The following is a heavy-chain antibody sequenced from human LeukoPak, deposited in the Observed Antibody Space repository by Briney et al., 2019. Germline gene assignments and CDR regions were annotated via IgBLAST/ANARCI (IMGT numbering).Heavy chain of an antibody. D-gene: IGHD3-22*01. CDR3: AKDVSHYDSSGYYTPPFDY. Sequence: PGGSLRLSCAASGFTFSNYAMSWVRQAPGKGLDWVSSISGSGGSTYYADSVKGRFTISRDNSKSTLYLQMNSLRAEDTALYYCAKDVSHYDSSGYYTPPFDYWGQGTLVTVSS. J-gene: IGHJ4*02. V-gene: IGHV3-23*01. CDR1: GFTFSNYA. CDR2: ISGSGGST.